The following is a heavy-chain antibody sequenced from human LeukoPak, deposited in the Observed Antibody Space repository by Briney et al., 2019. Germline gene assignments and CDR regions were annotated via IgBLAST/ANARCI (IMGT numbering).Heavy chain of an antibody. CDR1: AYSVTFSSAG. CDR2: TYYRSKWNN. D-gene: IGHD2-8*02. J-gene: IGHJ4*02. CDR3: AGTGADIDD. Sequence: SQTLSLTPSCSAYSVTFSSAGRHWVRQSPSRGLEWLGRTYYRSKWNNHYAVSVKSRITINPDTSKNQFSLQLNSVTPEDTAVYFCAGTGADIDDGGQGILVTVSS. V-gene: IGHV6-1*01.